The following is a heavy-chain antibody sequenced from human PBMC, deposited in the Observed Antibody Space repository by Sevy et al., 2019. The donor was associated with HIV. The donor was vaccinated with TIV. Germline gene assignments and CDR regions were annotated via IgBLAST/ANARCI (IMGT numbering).Heavy chain of an antibody. CDR3: VRDFPNGGGDYFFDQ. CDR1: GFTFSNHA. CDR2: IYPDGGAT. Sequence: GGSLRLSCAASGFTFSNHAMTWVRQTPGKGLEFVSGIYPDGGATYYADSVKGRFTISRDNSKNTVHLQMNSLRVEDTAIYYCVRDFPNGGGDYFFDQWGQGTLVTVSS. J-gene: IGHJ4*02. D-gene: IGHD2-21*02. V-gene: IGHV3-23*01.